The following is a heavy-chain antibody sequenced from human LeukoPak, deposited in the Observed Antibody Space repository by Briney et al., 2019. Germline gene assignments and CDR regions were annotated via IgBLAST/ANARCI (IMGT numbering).Heavy chain of an antibody. Sequence: GGSLRLSCAASGFTFSSYAMSWVRQVPGKGLEWVSVISGSGDNTYYADSVKGRFTISRDNSKNMLYLQMNSLRAEDTAVYYCAKWKYTNSGIDDYWGQGTLVTVSS. CDR3: AKWKYTNSGIDDY. J-gene: IGHJ4*02. CDR2: ISGSGDNT. V-gene: IGHV3-23*01. D-gene: IGHD2-2*02. CDR1: GFTFSSYA.